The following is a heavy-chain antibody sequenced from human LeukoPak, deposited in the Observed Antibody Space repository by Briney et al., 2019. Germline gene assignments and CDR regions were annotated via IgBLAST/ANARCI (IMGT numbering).Heavy chain of an antibody. D-gene: IGHD3-10*01. Sequence: GASVKVSCKTSGYTFTSCYIHWVRHAPGQGLEYMGWINPNNGVTNYAQKFQGRVTMTRDTSVATAYMELRSLRSDDTAVYYCARSPSGGLDYWGRGTLVTVSS. J-gene: IGHJ4*02. CDR2: INPNNGVT. CDR3: ARSPSGGLDY. V-gene: IGHV1-2*02. CDR1: GYTFTSCY.